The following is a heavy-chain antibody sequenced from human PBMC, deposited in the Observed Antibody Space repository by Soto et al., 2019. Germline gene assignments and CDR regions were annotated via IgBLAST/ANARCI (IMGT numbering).Heavy chain of an antibody. CDR3: AKVYSDCWSGNPFYFDY. J-gene: IGHJ4*02. CDR2: IRGNGGTT. CDR1: GFTFSRCA. V-gene: IGHV3-23*01. D-gene: IGHD3-3*01. Sequence: GGSLRLSCAASGFTFSRCAMSWVRQAPGKGLEWVSSIRGNGGTTYYADSVKGRFTVSRDNSKNTLFLQMNSLRVEDTAVYYCAKVYSDCWSGNPFYFDYWGQGTLVTVSS.